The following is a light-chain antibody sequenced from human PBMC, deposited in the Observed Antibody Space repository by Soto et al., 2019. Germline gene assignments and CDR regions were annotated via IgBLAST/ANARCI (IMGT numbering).Light chain of an antibody. Sequence: QLVLTQPPSVSGTPGQRVTISCSGSSSNIGSNTVNWYQQFPGTAPRLLIYSSYQRPSGVPDRFSGSQSGTSASLAISGLQSDDEADYYCSSYATNRDVLFGGGTKLTVL. CDR2: SSY. CDR1: SSNIGSNT. J-gene: IGLJ2*01. CDR3: SSYATNRDVL. V-gene: IGLV1-44*01.